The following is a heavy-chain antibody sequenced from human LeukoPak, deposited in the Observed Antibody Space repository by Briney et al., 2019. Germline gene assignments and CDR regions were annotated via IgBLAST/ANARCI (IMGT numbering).Heavy chain of an antibody. D-gene: IGHD4-23*01. CDR3: ARDTLEYSNSPDALDI. J-gene: IGHJ3*02. CDR1: GFTLSSSE. CDR2: IGSSGSTV. V-gene: IGHV3-48*03. Sequence: GGSLRLSCAASGFTLSSSEMDWVRQAPGKGLEWVSYIGSSGSTVYYADSVKGRFTISRDNAKNSLYMQMESLRDEDTAIYYCARDTLEYSNSPDALDIWGQGTMVTVSS.